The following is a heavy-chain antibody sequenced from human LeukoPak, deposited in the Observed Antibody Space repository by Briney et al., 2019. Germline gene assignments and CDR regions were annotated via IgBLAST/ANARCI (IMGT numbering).Heavy chain of an antibody. Sequence: SETLSLTCTVSGGSISSSSYYWGRIRQPPGQGLEWIGSIYYSGSTYYNPSLKSLVTISVDTSKNQFSLKLSSVTAADTAVYYCASIYCSGGSCYGFDYWGQGTLVTVSS. CDR1: GGSISSSSYY. V-gene: IGHV4-39*01. CDR3: ASIYCSGGSCYGFDY. J-gene: IGHJ4*02. D-gene: IGHD2-15*01. CDR2: IYYSGST.